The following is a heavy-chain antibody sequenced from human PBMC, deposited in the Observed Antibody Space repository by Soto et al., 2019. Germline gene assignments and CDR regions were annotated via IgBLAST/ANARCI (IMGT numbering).Heavy chain of an antibody. V-gene: IGHV3-23*01. CDR2: ISGGGGAT. CDR3: AKSRGSSSSMRYSPDV. J-gene: IGHJ6*02. D-gene: IGHD6-13*01. Sequence: EVQLLESGGGLVQPGGSLRLSCAASGFTFSAYAMNWVRQAPGRGLEWVSVISGGGGATSYADSVRGRFTISRDNSENTLYLQMNSLRAENTALYYCAKSRGSSSSMRYSPDVWGQGTTVTVSS. CDR1: GFTFSAYA.